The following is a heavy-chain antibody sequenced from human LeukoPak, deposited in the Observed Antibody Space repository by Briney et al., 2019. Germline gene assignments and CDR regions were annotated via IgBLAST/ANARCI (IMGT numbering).Heavy chain of an antibody. CDR1: GGSISSSSYY. J-gene: IGHJ4*02. V-gene: IGHV4-39*01. CDR3: VRSDLYYFDY. CDR2: IYYSGST. Sequence: SETLSLTCTVSGGSISSSSYYWGWIRQPPGKGLEWIGSIYYSGSTYYNPSLKSRVTISVDTSKNQFSLKLSSVTAADTAVYYCVRSDLYYFDYWGQGTLVTVSS.